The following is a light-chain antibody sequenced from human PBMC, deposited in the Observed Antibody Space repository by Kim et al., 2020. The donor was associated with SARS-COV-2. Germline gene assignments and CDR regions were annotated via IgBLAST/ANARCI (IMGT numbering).Light chain of an antibody. CDR2: DVS. V-gene: IGLV2-14*04. CDR1: SSDVGGYNY. Sequence: GQSLTISCTGTSSDVGGYNYVSWYQQHPGKAPKLMIYDVSRRPSGGSNRFSGSKSGNTASLTISGLQAEDEADYYCSSYTSSSTYVFGTGTRSPS. CDR3: SSYTSSSTYV. J-gene: IGLJ1*01.